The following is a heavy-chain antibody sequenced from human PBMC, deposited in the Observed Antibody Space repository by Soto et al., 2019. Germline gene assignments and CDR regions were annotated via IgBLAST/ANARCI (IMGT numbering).Heavy chain of an antibody. Sequence: EVQLVESGGGLVKPGGSLRLSCAASGFTFSNAWMNWVRQAPGKGLERGGRLKSKSDGGTTDNAEPVTGRFTNSRDNSKNTLYLQINSLKTEDTAVYDCATFGYGYNYGVYYYYGMDVWGQGTTVTVSS. J-gene: IGHJ6*02. CDR3: ATFGYGYNYGVYYYYGMDV. CDR1: GFTFSNAW. D-gene: IGHD5-12*01. CDR2: LKSKSDGGTT. V-gene: IGHV3-15*07.